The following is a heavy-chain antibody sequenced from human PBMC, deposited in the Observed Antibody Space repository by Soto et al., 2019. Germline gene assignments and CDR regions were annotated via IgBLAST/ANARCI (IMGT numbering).Heavy chain of an antibody. Sequence: AGGSLRLSCAASGFTFSSYEMNWVRQAPGKGLEWVSYISSSGSTIYYADSVKGRFTISRDNAKNSLYLQMNSLRAEDTAVYYCARGSTYYDFWSGFYGMDVWGQGTTVTVSS. J-gene: IGHJ6*02. V-gene: IGHV3-48*03. D-gene: IGHD3-3*01. CDR2: ISSSGSTI. CDR1: GFTFSSYE. CDR3: ARGSTYYDFWSGFYGMDV.